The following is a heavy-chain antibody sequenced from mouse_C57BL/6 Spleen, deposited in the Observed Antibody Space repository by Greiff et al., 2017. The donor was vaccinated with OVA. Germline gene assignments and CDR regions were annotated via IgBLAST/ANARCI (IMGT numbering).Heavy chain of an antibody. CDR2: ISSGSSTI. CDR3: ARPGGSNAMDY. D-gene: IGHD1-1*01. Sequence: EVQRVESGGGLVKPGGSLKLSCAASGFTFSDYGMHWVRQAPEKGLEWVAYISSGSSTIYYADTVKGRFTISRDNAKNTLFLQMTSLRSEDTAMYYCARPGGSNAMDYWGQGTSVTVSS. J-gene: IGHJ4*01. CDR1: GFTFSDYG. V-gene: IGHV5-17*01.